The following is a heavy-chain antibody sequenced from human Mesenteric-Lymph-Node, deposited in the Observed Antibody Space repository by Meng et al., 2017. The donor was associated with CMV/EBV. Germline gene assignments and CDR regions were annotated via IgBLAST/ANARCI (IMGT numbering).Heavy chain of an antibody. CDR1: YNFASYY. V-gene: IGHV1-46*01. J-gene: IGHJ5*02. D-gene: IGHD4-17*01. CDR2: INPSGGST. CDR3: ARDGGRITTVTTGSVWFDP. Sequence: YNFASYYMQWGRQAPGQGLEWMGIINPSGGSTSYAQKFQGRVTMNRDTSTSTVYMELSSLRSEDTAVYYCARDGGRITTVTTGSVWFDPWGQGTLVTVSS.